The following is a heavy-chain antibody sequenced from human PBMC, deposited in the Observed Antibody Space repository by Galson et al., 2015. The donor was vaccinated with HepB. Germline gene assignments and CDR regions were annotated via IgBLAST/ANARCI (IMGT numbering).Heavy chain of an antibody. D-gene: IGHD6-13*01. Sequence: SLRLSCAASGFTFSSYGMHWVRQAPGKGLEWVAVIWYDGSNKYYADSVKGRFTISRDNSKNTLYLQMNSLRAEDTAVYYCARDRRVSSSWYDDAFDIWGQGTMVTVSS. V-gene: IGHV3-33*01. CDR1: GFTFSSYG. J-gene: IGHJ3*02. CDR2: IWYDGSNK. CDR3: ARDRRVSSSWYDDAFDI.